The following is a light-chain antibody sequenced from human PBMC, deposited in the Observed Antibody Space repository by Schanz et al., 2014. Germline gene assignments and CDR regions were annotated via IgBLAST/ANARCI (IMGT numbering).Light chain of an antibody. Sequence: ETVMTQSPATLSVSPGERATLSCRASQSVRSYLAWYQQKPGQAPRLLIFGASSRATGIPDRFSGSGSGTDFTLTVSRLEPEDFAVYFCQQYDNLPYTFGPGTKVDI. V-gene: IGKV3D-15*01. CDR3: QQYDNLPYT. CDR1: QSVRSY. J-gene: IGKJ3*01. CDR2: GAS.